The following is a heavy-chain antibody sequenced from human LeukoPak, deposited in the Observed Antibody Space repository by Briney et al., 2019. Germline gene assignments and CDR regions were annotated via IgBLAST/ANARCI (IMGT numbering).Heavy chain of an antibody. CDR3: AKSLNGWLRPSDY. Sequence: GGSLRLSCAASGFTVSGNYMTWVRQAPGKGLEWVAFIRYDGSNKYYADSVKGRFTISRDNSKSTLYLQMNSLRAEDTAVYYCAKSLNGWLRPSDYWGQGTLVTVSS. CDR1: GFTVSGNY. J-gene: IGHJ4*02. CDR2: IRYDGSNK. D-gene: IGHD5-12*01. V-gene: IGHV3-30*02.